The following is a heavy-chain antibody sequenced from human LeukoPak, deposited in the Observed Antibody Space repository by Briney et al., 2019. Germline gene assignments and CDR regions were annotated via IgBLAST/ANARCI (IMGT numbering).Heavy chain of an antibody. Sequence: PPETLSLTCTVSGGSISSYYWSWIRQPPGKGLEWIGYIYYSGSTNYNPSLKSRVTISVDTSKNQFSLKLSSVTAADTAVYYCARVKGYYGSGSYFDYWGQGTLVTVSS. CDR3: ARVKGYYGSGSYFDY. V-gene: IGHV4-59*01. D-gene: IGHD3-10*01. CDR2: IYYSGST. CDR1: GGSISSYY. J-gene: IGHJ4*02.